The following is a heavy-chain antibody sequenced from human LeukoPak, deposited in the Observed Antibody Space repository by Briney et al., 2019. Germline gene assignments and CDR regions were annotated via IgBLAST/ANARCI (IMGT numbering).Heavy chain of an antibody. V-gene: IGHV1-46*01. CDR3: ARRGGNLYYYGSGSIIDYYYMDV. J-gene: IGHJ6*03. CDR2: INPSGGST. D-gene: IGHD3-10*01. CDR1: GYTFTSYG. Sequence: GASVKVSCKASGYTFTSYGISWVRQAPGQGLEWMGIINPSGGSTSYAQKFQGRVTMTRDMSTSTVYMELSSLRSEDTAVYYCARRGGNLYYYGSGSIIDYYYMDVWGKGTTVTVSS.